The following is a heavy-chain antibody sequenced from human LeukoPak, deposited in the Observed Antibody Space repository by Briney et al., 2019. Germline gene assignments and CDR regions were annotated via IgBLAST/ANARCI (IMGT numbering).Heavy chain of an antibody. Sequence: SETLSLTCTVSGGSISSYYWSWIRQPPGKGLEWIGYIYYSGSTNYNPSLKSRVTISVDTSKNQFSLKLSSVTAADTAVYYCARDRSSGYYPDAFDIWGQGTMVTVSS. J-gene: IGHJ3*02. V-gene: IGHV4-59*01. CDR1: GGSISSYY. CDR3: ARDRSSGYYPDAFDI. CDR2: IYYSGST. D-gene: IGHD3-22*01.